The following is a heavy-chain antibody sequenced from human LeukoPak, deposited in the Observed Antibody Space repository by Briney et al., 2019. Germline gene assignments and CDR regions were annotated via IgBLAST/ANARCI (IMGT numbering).Heavy chain of an antibody. D-gene: IGHD3-16*02. J-gene: IGHJ3*02. V-gene: IGHV3-30*03. CDR2: ISYDGSHQ. CDR3: ATASRLSYDTFDI. CDR1: GFTFSSDG. Sequence: GGSLRLSCAASGFTFSSDGMHWVRQALGKGLEWVAVISYDGSHQYYADFVKGRFTISRDNSKNTLYLQMNSLRAEDTAVYYCATASRLSYDTFDIWGQGTVVTVSS.